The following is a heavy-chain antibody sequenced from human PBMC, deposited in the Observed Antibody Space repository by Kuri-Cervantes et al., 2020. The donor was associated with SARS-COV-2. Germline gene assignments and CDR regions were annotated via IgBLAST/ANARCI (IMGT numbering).Heavy chain of an antibody. CDR3: ARDNPLYY. Sequence: GSLRLSCAASGFTFSSYGMHWVRQAPGKGLEWVAVISYDGSNKYYADSVKGRFTISRDNAKNSLFLQMNSLRAEDTAVYYCARDNPLYYWGQGTLVTVSS. V-gene: IGHV3-30*03. CDR1: GFTFSSYG. CDR2: ISYDGSNK. J-gene: IGHJ4*02. D-gene: IGHD3-16*01.